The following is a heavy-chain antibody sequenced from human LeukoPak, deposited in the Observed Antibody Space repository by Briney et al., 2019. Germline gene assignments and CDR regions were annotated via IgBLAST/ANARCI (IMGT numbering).Heavy chain of an antibody. Sequence: GGSLRLSCAASGFTFSSYAMNWVRQAPGKGLEWVSGIGGSGGSTYNADSVKGRFTIPRDNSKNTLYLQMNSLRAEDTAVYYCAKGRDYSKYCFDFWGQGTLVTVSS. D-gene: IGHD4-11*01. J-gene: IGHJ4*02. CDR1: GFTFSSYA. V-gene: IGHV3-23*01. CDR2: IGGSGGST. CDR3: AKGRDYSKYCFDF.